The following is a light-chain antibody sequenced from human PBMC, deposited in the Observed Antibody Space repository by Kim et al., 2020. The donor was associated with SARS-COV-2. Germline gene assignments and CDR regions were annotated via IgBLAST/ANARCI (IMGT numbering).Light chain of an antibody. Sequence: QSALTQPASVSGSPGQSITISCTGTSSDVGGHNTVSWYQQHPGKVPKVIIYNANKRPSGVSNRISGSKSGNTASLTISGLQAEDEADYYCSSYTLSQTYVYGTGTQLTVL. V-gene: IGLV2-14*01. J-gene: IGLJ1*01. CDR1: SSDVGGHNT. CDR3: SSYTLSQTYV. CDR2: NAN.